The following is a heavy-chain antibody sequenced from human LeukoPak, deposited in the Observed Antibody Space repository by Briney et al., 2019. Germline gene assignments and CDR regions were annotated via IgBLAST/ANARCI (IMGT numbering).Heavy chain of an antibody. CDR1: GGSINSGTYY. Sequence: SETLSLTCTVSGGSINSGTYYWGWIRRPPGRGLEWIGTISSSGTTYHNPSLKSRVTISAATSKFSLKVTTVTAADTAVYYCARHEYYYYYLDVWGKGTTVTVSS. CDR3: ARHEYYYYYLDV. CDR2: ISSSGTT. V-gene: IGHV4-39*01. J-gene: IGHJ6*03.